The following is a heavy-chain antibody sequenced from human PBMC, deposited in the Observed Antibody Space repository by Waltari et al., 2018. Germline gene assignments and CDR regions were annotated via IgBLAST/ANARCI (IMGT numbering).Heavy chain of an antibody. CDR1: GGSISSSS. D-gene: IGHD7-27*01. V-gene: IGHV4-59*01. Sequence: QVQLQASGPGLVKPSETLSLTSTVSGGSISSSSWSWIRQPPGKGLEWIGYIYYSGSTNYNPSRKSRVNISVDTSKNQFSLKLGAVTAADTAVYYCARRNWGFDYWGQGTLVTVSS. CDR3: ARRNWGFDY. CDR2: IYYSGST. J-gene: IGHJ4*02.